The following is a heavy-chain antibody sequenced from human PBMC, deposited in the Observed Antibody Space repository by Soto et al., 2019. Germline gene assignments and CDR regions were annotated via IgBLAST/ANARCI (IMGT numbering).Heavy chain of an antibody. D-gene: IGHD2-21*02. CDR2: IKRKIDGETT. V-gene: IGHV3-15*07. CDR1: GFTFSNAW. Sequence: EVQLVESGGDLVKPGGSLRLSCAASGFTFSNAWIDWVRQAPGKGLEWVGRIKRKIDGETTEYAAPVKGRFTISRDDSKDTAYLQMNSLKTEDTALYYCATLQAHNGDADYWGRGTLVTVSS. J-gene: IGHJ4*02. CDR3: ATLQAHNGDADY.